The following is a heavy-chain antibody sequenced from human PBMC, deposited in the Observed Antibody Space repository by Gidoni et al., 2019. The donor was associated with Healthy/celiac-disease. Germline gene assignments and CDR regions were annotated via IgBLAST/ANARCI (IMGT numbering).Heavy chain of an antibody. J-gene: IGHJ6*03. Sequence: QVQLVQSGAEVKKPGASVKVSCKASGYTFTGYYMHWVRQAPGQGLEWMGRINPNSGGTNYAQKFQGRVTMTRDTSISTAYMELSRLRSDDTAVYYCAREAGYYDFWSGYKPHYYYYYYMDVWGKGTTVTVSS. V-gene: IGHV1-2*06. D-gene: IGHD3-3*01. CDR1: GYTFTGYY. CDR2: INPNSGGT. CDR3: AREAGYYDFWSGYKPHYYYYYYMDV.